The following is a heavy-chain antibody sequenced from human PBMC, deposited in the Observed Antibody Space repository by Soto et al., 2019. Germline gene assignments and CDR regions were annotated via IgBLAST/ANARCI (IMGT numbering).Heavy chain of an antibody. Sequence: EVQLLESGGGLVLPGGSLRLSCAASGFTFSSYPMSWVRQGPGKGLEWVSVISGSGGTTNYADSVKGRFIISRDNSRNTLYLQMNSLRAEDTAIYYCARSWYSSGLGLAALEIWGQGTMVTVSS. CDR2: ISGSGGTT. D-gene: IGHD6-19*01. J-gene: IGHJ3*02. CDR3: ARSWYSSGLGLAALEI. CDR1: GFTFSSYP. V-gene: IGHV3-23*01.